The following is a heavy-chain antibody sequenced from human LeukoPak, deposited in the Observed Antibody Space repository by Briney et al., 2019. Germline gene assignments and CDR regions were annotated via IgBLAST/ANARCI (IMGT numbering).Heavy chain of an antibody. D-gene: IGHD6-13*01. CDR1: GYSISSGYY. CDR3: ARILYISTTIGPFDY. CDR2: IYHSGST. V-gene: IGHV4-38-2*02. Sequence: PSETLSLTCTVSGYSISSGYYWGWIRQPPGKGLEWIGSIYHSGSTYYNPSLKRRVTISVDTSINQFSLKLSSVTAADTAVYYCARILYISTTIGPFDYWGQGTLVTVSS. J-gene: IGHJ4*02.